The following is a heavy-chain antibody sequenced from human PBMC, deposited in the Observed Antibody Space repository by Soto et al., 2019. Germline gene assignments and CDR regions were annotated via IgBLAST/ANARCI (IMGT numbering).Heavy chain of an antibody. J-gene: IGHJ6*02. Sequence: SDPLSFTYRVCGYSISRGYYWGGIRQPPGEGLEWIGSIYHSGSTYYNPSLKSRVTLSXXXSXXXXSLXLSXXNAADTAVYDAARVGGYGMDVGGEGTTVT. D-gene: IGHD3-10*01. V-gene: IGHV4-38-2*01. CDR1: GYSISRGYY. CDR3: ARVGGYGMDV. CDR2: IYHSGST.